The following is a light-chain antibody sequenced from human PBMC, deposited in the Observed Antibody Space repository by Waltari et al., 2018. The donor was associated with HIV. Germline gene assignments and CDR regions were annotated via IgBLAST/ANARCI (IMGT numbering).Light chain of an antibody. V-gene: IGLV2-8*01. CDR2: EVS. J-gene: IGLJ3*02. Sequence: QSALTQPPSASGSLGQSVTIPCTCSSSDLGAYDFVSWFQQHPHSAPKLLLYEVSRRPSTVSDRFSGSRSGNTAFLTVAGLQPDDEATYFCSSYGDSLKILFGGGTNVTIL. CDR3: SSYGDSLKIL. CDR1: SSDLGAYDF.